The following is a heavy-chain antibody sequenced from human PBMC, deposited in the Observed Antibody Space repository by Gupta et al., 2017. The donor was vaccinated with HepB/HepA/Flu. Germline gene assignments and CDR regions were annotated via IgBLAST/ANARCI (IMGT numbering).Heavy chain of an antibody. V-gene: IGHV4-34*01. CDR1: GGSFSGYY. Sequence: QVQLQQRRAGLLKPSETLSPTCAVYGGSFSGYYWSWIRQPPGKGLEWIGEINHSGSNNSTPSIKRRGTISVDTSKNQFSLKLSSVTAAGTAVYYCARYFLRFLEGSARAGDWFGPGGQGTLVTVSS. CDR3: ARYFLRFLEGSARAGDWFGP. D-gene: IGHD3-3*01. J-gene: IGHJ5*02. CDR2: INHSGSN.